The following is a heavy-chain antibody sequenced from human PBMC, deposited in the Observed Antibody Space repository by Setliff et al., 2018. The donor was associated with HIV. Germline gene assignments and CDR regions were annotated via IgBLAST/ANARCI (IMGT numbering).Heavy chain of an antibody. CDR1: GFTFSGHW. CDR2: IKQDGSET. V-gene: IGHV3-7*03. J-gene: IGHJ5*02. D-gene: IGHD3-16*01. CDR3: ANLWELGA. Sequence: GGSLRLSCATSGFTFSGHWMTWVRQAPGKGLEWVANIKQDGSETYYMDSVKGRFTISRDNARTSLFLEMRSLRDEDTAVYLCANLWELGAWGQGTLVTVSS.